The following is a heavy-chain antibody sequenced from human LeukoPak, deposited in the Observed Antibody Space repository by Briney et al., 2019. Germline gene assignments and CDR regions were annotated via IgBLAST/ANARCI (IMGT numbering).Heavy chain of an antibody. V-gene: IGHV1-3*01. CDR2: INAGNGNT. CDR3: ARVGYGSGSIDDY. D-gene: IGHD3-10*01. CDR1: GYTFTSYA. Sequence: GASVKVSCKASGYTFTSYATHWVRQAPGQRLEWMGWINAGNGNTKYSQKFQGRVTITRDTSASTAYMELSSLRSEDTAVYYCARVGYGSGSIDDYWGQGTLVTVSS. J-gene: IGHJ4*02.